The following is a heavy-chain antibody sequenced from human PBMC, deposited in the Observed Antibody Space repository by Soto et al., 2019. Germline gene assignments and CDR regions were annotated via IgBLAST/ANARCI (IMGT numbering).Heavy chain of an antibody. CDR2: MNPNSGNT. CDR3: AGGNFRY. CDR1: GYNFNTFD. J-gene: IGHJ4*02. V-gene: IGHV1-8*02. Sequence: ASVKFSCKASGYNFNTFDIYWVRQATGHGLGWMGWMNPNSGNTGYAQELRGRVTMTRNTSNTTAYMELTSLTSDDTGVYYCAGGNFRYWGQGTLVTVSS.